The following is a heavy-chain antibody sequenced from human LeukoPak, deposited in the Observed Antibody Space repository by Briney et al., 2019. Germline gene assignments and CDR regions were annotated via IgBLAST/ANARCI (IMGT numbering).Heavy chain of an antibody. CDR2: INPSGGST. D-gene: IGHD4-17*01. CDR1: GYTFTSYY. CDR3: ARDRRDYGDYVRENDAFDI. J-gene: IGHJ3*02. V-gene: IGHV1-46*01. Sequence: ASVKVSCKASGYTFTSYYMHWVRQAPGQGLEWMGIINPSGGSTSYAQKFQGRVTMTRDTSISTAYMELSRLTSDDTAVYYCARDRRDYGDYVRENDAFDIWGQGTMVTVSS.